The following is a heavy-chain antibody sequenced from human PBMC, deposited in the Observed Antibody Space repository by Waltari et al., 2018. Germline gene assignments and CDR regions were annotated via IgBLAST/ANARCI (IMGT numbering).Heavy chain of an antibody. CDR3: ATKGKGYSYGDNWFDP. V-gene: IGHV1-24*01. Sequence: QVQLVQSGAEVKKPGASVKVSCKVSGYTLTELSMHWVRQAPGKGLEWMGGFDPDDGETIYAQKFQGRVTMTEDTSTDTAYMELSSLRSEDTAVYYCATKGKGYSYGDNWFDPWGQGTLVTVSS. D-gene: IGHD5-18*01. J-gene: IGHJ5*02. CDR2: FDPDDGET. CDR1: GYTLTELS.